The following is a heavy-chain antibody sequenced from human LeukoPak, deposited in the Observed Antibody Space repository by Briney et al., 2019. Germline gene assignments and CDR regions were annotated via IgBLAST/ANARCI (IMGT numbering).Heavy chain of an antibody. Sequence: PGGSLRLSCAASGFTFSSYWMSWVRQAPGKGLEWVANIKQDGSEKYYVDSVKGRFTISRDNAKNSLYLQMNSLRAEDTAVYYCARETDSSGYDAFDIWGQGTMVTVSS. CDR1: GFTFSSYW. J-gene: IGHJ3*02. V-gene: IGHV3-7*01. CDR3: ARETDSSGYDAFDI. D-gene: IGHD3-22*01. CDR2: IKQDGSEK.